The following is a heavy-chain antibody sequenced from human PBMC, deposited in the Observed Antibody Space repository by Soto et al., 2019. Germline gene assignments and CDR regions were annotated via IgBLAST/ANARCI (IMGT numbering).Heavy chain of an antibody. Sequence: PGGSLRLSCAASGFTFSSYSMNWVRQAPGKGLEWVSYISSSSSTIYYADSVKGRFTISRDNPKNTLYLQMNSLRAEDTAEYYCARDRYSSRWALYGMDVWGQGTTVTLSS. J-gene: IGHJ6*02. CDR2: ISSSSSTI. D-gene: IGHD6-13*01. CDR1: GFTFSSYS. V-gene: IGHV3-48*01. CDR3: ARDRYSSRWALYGMDV.